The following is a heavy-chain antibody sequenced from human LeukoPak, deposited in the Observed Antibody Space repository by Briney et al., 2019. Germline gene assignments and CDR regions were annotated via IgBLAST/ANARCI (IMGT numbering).Heavy chain of an antibody. V-gene: IGHV3-23*01. D-gene: IGHD1/OR15-1a*01. Sequence: PGGSLRLSCAASGFTFSSRAMTWVRQAPGKGLEWVSAISGSGMTTYYADSVKGRFTISRDNSKNTVDLHLNSLRAEDTAVFYCAKVDITGTIPRAFDIWGQGTMVTVSS. CDR3: AKVDITGTIPRAFDI. J-gene: IGHJ3*02. CDR2: ISGSGMTT. CDR1: GFTFSSRA.